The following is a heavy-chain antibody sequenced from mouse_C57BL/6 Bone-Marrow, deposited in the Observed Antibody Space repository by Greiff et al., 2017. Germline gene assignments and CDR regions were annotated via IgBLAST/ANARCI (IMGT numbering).Heavy chain of an antibody. J-gene: IGHJ1*03. CDR1: GYTFTDYY. CDR3: ARRSYFDV. CDR2: IYPGCGNT. V-gene: IGHV1-76*01. Sequence: QVQLQQSGAELVRPGASVKLSCKASGYTFTDYYINWVKQRPGQGLEWIAKIYPGCGNTYYNETFKGKATLTAEKSSSTAYMQISSLTSEDSAVYFCARRSYFDVWGTGTTVTVSS.